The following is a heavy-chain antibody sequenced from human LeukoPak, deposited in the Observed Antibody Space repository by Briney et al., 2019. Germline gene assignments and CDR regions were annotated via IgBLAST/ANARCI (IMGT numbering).Heavy chain of an antibody. CDR2: IYYSGST. J-gene: IGHJ3*02. V-gene: IGHV4-39*07. Sequence: SETLSLTCTVSGGSISSSSYYWGWIRQPPGKGLEWIGSIYYSGSTYYNPSLKSRVTISVDTSKNQFSLKLSSVTAADTAVYYCARSLHAGYSSSWYDAFDIWGQGTMVTVSS. CDR1: GGSISSSSYY. CDR3: ARSLHAGYSSSWYDAFDI. D-gene: IGHD6-13*01.